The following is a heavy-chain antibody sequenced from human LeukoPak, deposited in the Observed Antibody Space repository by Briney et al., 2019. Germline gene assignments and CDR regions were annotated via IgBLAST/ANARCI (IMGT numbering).Heavy chain of an antibody. D-gene: IGHD2-2*01. V-gene: IGHV4-31*03. CDR2: IYYSGST. Sequence: PSETLSLTCTVSGGSISSGGYYWSWIRQHPGKGLEWIGYIYYSGSTYYNPSLKSRVTISVDRSKNQFSLKLSSVTAADTAVYYCARYCSSTSCYFFDYWGQGTLVTVSS. J-gene: IGHJ4*02. CDR1: GGSISSGGYY. CDR3: ARYCSSTSCYFFDY.